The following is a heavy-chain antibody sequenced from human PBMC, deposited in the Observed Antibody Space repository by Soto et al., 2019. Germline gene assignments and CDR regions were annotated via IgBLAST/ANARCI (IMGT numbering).Heavy chain of an antibody. J-gene: IGHJ5*02. CDR2: MSGSGGTT. D-gene: IGHD6-19*01. CDR3: ARGTGGSSAWRPLDR. V-gene: IGHV3-23*01. Sequence: GSLRLSCXASGFTFSSYAMSWVRQAPGKGLEWVSIMSGSGGTTFYADSVKGRFTISRADSNNTVYLQMNSLRDEDTALYYCARGTGGSSAWRPLDRWGQGTLVTVSS. CDR1: GFTFSSYA.